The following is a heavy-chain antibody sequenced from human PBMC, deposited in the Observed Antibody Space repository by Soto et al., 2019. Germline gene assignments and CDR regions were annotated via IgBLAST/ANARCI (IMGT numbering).Heavy chain of an antibody. V-gene: IGHV3-23*01. CDR2: ISGGGDTT. CDR1: GFNFNHYG. Sequence: EVQLLESGGGLVQPGGSLRLSCVASGFNFNHYGMTWVRQAPGKGLEWVSGISGGGDTTYYTDSVKGRFTVSRDNSKNTLYLQMSSLSLEDTAIYYCAKGQGWPVTTTFDYWCQGTLVTVSS. J-gene: IGHJ4*02. CDR3: AKGQGWPVTTTFDY. D-gene: IGHD6-19*01.